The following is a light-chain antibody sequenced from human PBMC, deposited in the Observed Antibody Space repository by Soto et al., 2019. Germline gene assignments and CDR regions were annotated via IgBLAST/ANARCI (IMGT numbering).Light chain of an antibody. V-gene: IGKV3-15*01. Sequence: EIVMTQSPATLSVSPGERATLSCRASQSVSSNLGWYQQKPGQAPRLLIYGASTRATGIPARFSGSGSGTEFTLTISSLQSEDFAVYYCQQYNKWSITFGQGTRLEMK. CDR3: QQYNKWSIT. CDR1: QSVSSN. CDR2: GAS. J-gene: IGKJ5*01.